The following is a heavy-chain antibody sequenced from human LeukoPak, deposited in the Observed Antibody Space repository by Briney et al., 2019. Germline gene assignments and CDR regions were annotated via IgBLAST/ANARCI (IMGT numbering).Heavy chain of an antibody. V-gene: IGHV3-23*01. CDR1: EFTFSNYA. D-gene: IGHD4-23*01. J-gene: IGHJ4*02. Sequence: GGSLRLSCAASEFTFSNYAMSWVRQAPGKGLEWVSVISGSGGATYSADSVKGRFTISRGNSKDTLYLQMNSLRAEDTAAYYCARERGSSGGNTNGYFDYWGQGALVTVSS. CDR2: ISGSGGAT. CDR3: ARERGSSGGNTNGYFDY.